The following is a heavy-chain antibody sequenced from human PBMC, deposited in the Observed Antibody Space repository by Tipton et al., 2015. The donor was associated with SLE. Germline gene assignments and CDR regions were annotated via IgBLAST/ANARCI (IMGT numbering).Heavy chain of an antibody. Sequence: GLVKPSETLSLICTVSGGSISSHYWSWIRQPPGKGLEWIGYIYYSGSTNYNPSLKSRVTISVDASKNQFSLKLSSVTAADTAVYYCARAWGYYPIAGYFDYWGQGTLVTVSS. V-gene: IGHV4-59*08. CDR2: IYYSGST. CDR3: ARAWGYYPIAGYFDY. J-gene: IGHJ4*02. D-gene: IGHD3-3*01. CDR1: GGSISSHY.